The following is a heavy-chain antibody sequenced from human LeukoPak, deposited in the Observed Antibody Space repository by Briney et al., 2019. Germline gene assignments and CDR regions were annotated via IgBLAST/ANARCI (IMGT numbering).Heavy chain of an antibody. CDR1: GYTFTSYA. Sequence: GASVKVSCKASGYTFTSYAMNWVRQAPGQGLEWMGIINPSGGSTSYAQKFQGRVTMTRDTSTSTVYMELSSLRSEDTAVYYCARGPGKSSSWYIKFDYWGQGTLVTVSS. D-gene: IGHD6-13*01. CDR3: ARGPGKSSSWYIKFDY. CDR2: INPSGGST. J-gene: IGHJ4*02. V-gene: IGHV1-46*01.